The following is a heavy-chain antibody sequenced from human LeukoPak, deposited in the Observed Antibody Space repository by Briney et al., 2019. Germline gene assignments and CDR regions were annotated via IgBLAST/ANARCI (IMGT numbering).Heavy chain of an antibody. CDR3: ARDQVPDAFDI. V-gene: IGHV3-73*01. D-gene: IGHD2-2*01. Sequence: GGSLRLSCAASGFTFSGSAMHWVRQASGKGLEWVGRIRSKTKTYATAYAASVKGRFTISRDDSKNTAYLQMNSLKAEDTAVYYCARDQVPDAFDIWGQGTMVTVSS. J-gene: IGHJ3*02. CDR1: GFTFSGSA. CDR2: IRSKTKTYAT.